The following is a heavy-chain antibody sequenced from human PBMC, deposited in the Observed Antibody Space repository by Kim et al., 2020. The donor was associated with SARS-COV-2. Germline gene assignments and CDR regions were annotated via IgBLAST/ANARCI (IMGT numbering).Heavy chain of an antibody. V-gene: IGHV1-2*05. Sequence: ASVKVSCEASGHTFTGSYIHWMRQVPGQGLEWMGRVNTNSGGTNYPQKFQGRVTMTRDTSTRTAYMELSRLTSDDAGAYYCARSDITLAGRWFLDVWGRG. D-gene: IGHD6-19*01. CDR2: VNTNSGGT. CDR3: ARSDITLAGRWFLDV. CDR1: GHTFTGSY. J-gene: IGHJ2*01.